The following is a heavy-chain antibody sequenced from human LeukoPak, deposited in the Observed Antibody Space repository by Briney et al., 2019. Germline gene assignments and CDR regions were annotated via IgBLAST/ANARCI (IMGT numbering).Heavy chain of an antibody. CDR1: GFTFTTYW. CDR2: INSDGSIT. Sequence: GGSLRLSCAASGFTFTTYWMHWARQAPGKGLVWVSHINSDGSITSYADSVKGRFTISRDNAKNALYLQMNSLRAEDTAVYYCARDAVDTANAVWGQGTTVTVSS. J-gene: IGHJ6*02. V-gene: IGHV3-74*01. D-gene: IGHD5-18*01. CDR3: ARDAVDTANAV.